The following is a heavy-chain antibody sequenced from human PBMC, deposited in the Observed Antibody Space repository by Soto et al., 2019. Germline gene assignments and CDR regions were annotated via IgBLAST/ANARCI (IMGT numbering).Heavy chain of an antibody. CDR3: ASSGYSYGFMSEDY. CDR1: GGSISSGDYY. CDR2: IYYSGST. J-gene: IGHJ4*02. D-gene: IGHD5-18*01. V-gene: IGHV4-30-4*01. Sequence: SETLSLTCTVSGGSISSGDYYWSWIRQPPGKGLEWIGYIYYSGSTYYNPSLKSRVTISVDTSKNQFSLKLSSVTAADTAVYYCASSGYSYGFMSEDYWGQGTLVTVSS.